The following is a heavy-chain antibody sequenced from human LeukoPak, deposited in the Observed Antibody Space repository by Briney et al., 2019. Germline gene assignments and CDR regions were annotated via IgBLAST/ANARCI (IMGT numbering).Heavy chain of an antibody. CDR1: DYSISSDSD. V-gene: IGHV4-38-2*01. J-gene: IGHJ5*02. CDR2: IYHTGNT. D-gene: IGHD6-13*01. CDR3: ARSYASWQGHNNWFDP. Sequence: SETLSHTCALSDYSISSDSDWGCLRKPPGKGLEWIGDIYHTGNTYYNPSLRSRVTISVDTSKNQFSLKVTSVTAADTAVYYCARSYASWQGHNNWFDPCGWGTLVSVSS.